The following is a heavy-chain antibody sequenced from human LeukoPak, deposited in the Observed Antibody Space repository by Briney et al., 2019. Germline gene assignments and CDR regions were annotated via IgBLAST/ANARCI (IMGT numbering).Heavy chain of an antibody. CDR3: AKGSGYYPEGSDY. V-gene: IGHV3-23*01. D-gene: IGHD3-22*01. Sequence: GGSLRHSCAASGFTFSSYAMSWVRQAPGKGLEWVSAISGSGGSTYYADSVKGRFTISRDNSKNTLYLQMNSLRAEDTAVYYCAKGSGYYPEGSDYWGQGTLVTVSS. CDR2: ISGSGGST. J-gene: IGHJ4*02. CDR1: GFTFSSYA.